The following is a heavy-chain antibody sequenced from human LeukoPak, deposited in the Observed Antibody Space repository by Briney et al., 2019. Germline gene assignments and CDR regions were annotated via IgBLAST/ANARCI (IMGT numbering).Heavy chain of an antibody. V-gene: IGHV3-21*01. CDR2: ISSSSSYI. CDR1: GFTFSDYP. Sequence: GGSLRLSCETSGFTFSDYPMSWVRQAPGKGLEWVSSISSSSSYIYYADSVKGRFTISRDNAKNSLYLQMNSLRAEDTAVYYCAREDPATLLDYWGQGTLVTVSS. J-gene: IGHJ4*02. CDR3: AREDPATLLDY.